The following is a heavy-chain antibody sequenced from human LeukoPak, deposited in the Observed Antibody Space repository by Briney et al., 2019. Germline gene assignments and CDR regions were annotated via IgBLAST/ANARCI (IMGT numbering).Heavy chain of an antibody. V-gene: IGHV3-48*03. D-gene: IGHD2-2*01. CDR1: GFTFSSYE. CDR2: ISSSGSTI. CDR3: AKDWDQLLYYFDY. Sequence: GGSLRLSCAASGFTFSSYEMNWVRQAPGKGLEWVSYISSSGSTIYYADSVKGRFTISRDNSKNTLYLQMNSLRAEDTAVYYCAKDWDQLLYYFDYWGQGTLVTVSS. J-gene: IGHJ4*02.